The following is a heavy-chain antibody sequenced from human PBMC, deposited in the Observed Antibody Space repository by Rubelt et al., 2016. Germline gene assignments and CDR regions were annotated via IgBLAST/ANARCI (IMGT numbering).Heavy chain of an antibody. CDR2: ISGSGGST. Sequence: GSLRLSCAASGFTFSSYAMSWVRQAPGKGLEWVSAISGSGGSTYYADSVKGRFTISRDNSKNTLYLQMNSLRAEDTAVYYCAREISRNTRYYYYYMDVWGKVTTVTVSS. J-gene: IGHJ6*03. V-gene: IGHV3-23*01. D-gene: IGHD1/OR15-1a*01. CDR1: GFTFSSYA. CDR3: AREISRNTRYYYYYMDV.